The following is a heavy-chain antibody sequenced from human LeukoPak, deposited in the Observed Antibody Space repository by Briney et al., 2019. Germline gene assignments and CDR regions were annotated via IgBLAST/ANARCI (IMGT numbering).Heavy chain of an antibody. CDR1: GYTFTSYD. CDR2: MNPNSGNT. V-gene: IGHV1-8*01. Sequence: ASVKVSCKASGYTFTSYDINWVRQATGQGLEWMGWMNPNSGNTGYAQKFQGRVTMTRNTSISTAYMELSSLRPEDTAVYYCARGYIAAADTFDYWGQGTLVTVSS. CDR3: ARGYIAAADTFDY. J-gene: IGHJ4*02. D-gene: IGHD6-13*01.